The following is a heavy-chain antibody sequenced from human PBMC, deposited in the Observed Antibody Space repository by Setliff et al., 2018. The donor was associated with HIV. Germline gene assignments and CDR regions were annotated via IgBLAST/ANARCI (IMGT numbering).Heavy chain of an antibody. CDR3: AREGSDSSALDY. Sequence: SETLSLTCTVSGGSISSYYWSWIRQPPGKGLEWIGYMSTSGGTNYNPSLKSRVTISVDTSKNQFSLKLSSVTAADTAVYYCAREGSDSSALDYWGQGTPVTVSS. V-gene: IGHV4-4*08. CDR1: GGSISSYY. D-gene: IGHD3-22*01. CDR2: MSTSGGT. J-gene: IGHJ4*02.